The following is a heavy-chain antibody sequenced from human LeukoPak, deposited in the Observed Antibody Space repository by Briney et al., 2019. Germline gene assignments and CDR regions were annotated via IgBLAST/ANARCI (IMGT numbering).Heavy chain of an antibody. CDR3: ARRITMIAGAFDI. J-gene: IGHJ3*02. CDR1: GGTFSSYA. V-gene: IGHV1-69*06. D-gene: IGHD3-22*01. Sequence: GASVKVSCKASGGTFSSYAISWVRQAPGQGLEWMGGIIPIFGTANYAQKFQGRVTITADKSTSTAYMELSSLRSEDTAVYYCARRITMIAGAFDIWGQGTMVTVSS. CDR2: IIPIFGTA.